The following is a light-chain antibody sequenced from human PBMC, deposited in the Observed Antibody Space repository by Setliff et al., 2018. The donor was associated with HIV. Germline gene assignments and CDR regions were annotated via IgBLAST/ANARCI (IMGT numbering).Light chain of an antibody. V-gene: IGLV1-44*01. Sequence: QSVLTQPPSASGTPGQRITISCSGSRSNIGSNPVNWYQQLPGTAPKLLIYANTQGPSGVPDRFSGCRSGTSASLAISGLQSEDEAEYYCAAWGDGLNGYVFGTGTKV. J-gene: IGLJ1*01. CDR3: AAWGDGLNGYV. CDR1: RSNIGSNP. CDR2: ANT.